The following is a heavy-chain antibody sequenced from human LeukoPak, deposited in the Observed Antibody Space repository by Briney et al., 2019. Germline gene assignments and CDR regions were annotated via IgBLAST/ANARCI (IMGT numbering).Heavy chain of an antibody. V-gene: IGHV4-30-4*01. CDR2: IYYSGST. D-gene: IGHD6-13*01. J-gene: IGHJ3*02. Sequence: SETLSLTCTVSGGSISSGDYYWSWIRQPPGKGLEWIGYIYYSGSTYYNPSLKSRVTISVDTSKNQFSLKLSSVTAADTAVNYCARRARYSSSWPNAFDIWGQGTMVTVSS. CDR1: GGSISSGDYY. CDR3: ARRARYSSSWPNAFDI.